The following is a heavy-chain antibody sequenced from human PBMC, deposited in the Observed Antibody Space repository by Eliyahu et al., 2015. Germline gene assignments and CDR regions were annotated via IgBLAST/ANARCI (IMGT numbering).Heavy chain of an antibody. Sequence: QVQLQESGPGLVKPSQTLSLTCTVSGGPISSGGYXWSWIRQHPGKGLEWIGYIYYSGSTYYNPSLKSRVTISVDTSKNQFSLKLSSVTAADTAVYYCARALEVPAFDYWGQGTLVTVSS. CDR2: IYYSGST. D-gene: IGHD2-2*01. J-gene: IGHJ4*02. V-gene: IGHV4-31*03. CDR3: ARALEVPAFDY. CDR1: GGPISSGGYX.